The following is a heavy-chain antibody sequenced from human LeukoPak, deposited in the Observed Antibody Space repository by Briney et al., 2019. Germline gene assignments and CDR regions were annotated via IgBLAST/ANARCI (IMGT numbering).Heavy chain of an antibody. D-gene: IGHD3-22*01. J-gene: IGHJ5*02. CDR3: ARDGGMIALNWFDP. CDR1: GFTFSGYW. CDR2: IKQDGSEK. V-gene: IGHV3-7*01. Sequence: GGSLRLSCAASGFTFSGYWMSWVRQAPGKGLEWVANIKQDGSEKYYVDSVKGRFTISRDNAKNSLYLQMSSLRAEDTAVYYCARDGGMIALNWFDPWGQGTLVTVSS.